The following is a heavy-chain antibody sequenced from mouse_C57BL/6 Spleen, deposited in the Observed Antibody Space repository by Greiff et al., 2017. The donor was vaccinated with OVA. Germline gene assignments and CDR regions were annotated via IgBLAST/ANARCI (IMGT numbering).Heavy chain of an antibody. Sequence: EVQLQQSGAELVRPGASVKLSCTASGFNIKDDYMHWVKQRPEQGLEWIGWIDPENGDTEYASKFQGKATITADTSSNTANLQLSSLTSEDTAVYYCTTGYGSSYDYWGQGTTLTVSS. V-gene: IGHV14-4*01. CDR2: IDPENGDT. J-gene: IGHJ2*01. D-gene: IGHD1-1*01. CDR1: GFNIKDDY. CDR3: TTGYGSSYDY.